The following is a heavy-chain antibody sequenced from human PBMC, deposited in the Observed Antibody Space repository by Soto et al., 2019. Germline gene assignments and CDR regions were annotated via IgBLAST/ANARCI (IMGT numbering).Heavy chain of an antibody. CDR1: GYTFTGYY. D-gene: IGHD2-2*02. V-gene: IGHV1-2*02. J-gene: IGHJ5*02. CDR3: ARVHMGYQLLYRHSYWFDP. CDR2: INPNSGGT. Sequence: QVQLVQSGAEVKKPGASVKVSCKASGYTFTGYYMHWVRQAPGQGLEWMGWINPNSGGTNYAQKFQGRVTMTRDTSISTAYMELSRLRSDDTAVYYCARVHMGYQLLYRHSYWFDPWGQGTLVTVSS.